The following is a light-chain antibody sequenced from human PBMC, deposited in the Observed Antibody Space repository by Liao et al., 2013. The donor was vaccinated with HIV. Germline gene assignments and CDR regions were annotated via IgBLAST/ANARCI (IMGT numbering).Light chain of an antibody. CDR1: VLAKKF. CDR2: KDT. CDR3: YSAAVNIGV. V-gene: IGLV3-27*01. J-gene: IGLJ3*02. Sequence: SYELTQPSSVSVSPGQTARITCSGNVLAKKFGRWYQQKPGQAPVLMIYKDTERPSGIPERFSGSSSGTTVTLTISGAHIEDEADYYCYSAAVNIGVFGGGTKLTVL.